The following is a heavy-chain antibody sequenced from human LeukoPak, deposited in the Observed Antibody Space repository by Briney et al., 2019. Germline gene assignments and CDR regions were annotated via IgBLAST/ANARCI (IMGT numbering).Heavy chain of an antibody. CDR1: GYTFTNYF. CDR3: ARGGYYYYGMDV. CDR2: IIPIFGTA. Sequence: SVKVSCNTSGYTFTNYFIHWVRQVPGQGLEWMGGIIPIFGTANYAQKFQGRVTNTADESTSTAYMELSSLRSEDTAVYYCARGGYYYYGMDVWGQGTTVTVSS. J-gene: IGHJ6*02. V-gene: IGHV1-69*13.